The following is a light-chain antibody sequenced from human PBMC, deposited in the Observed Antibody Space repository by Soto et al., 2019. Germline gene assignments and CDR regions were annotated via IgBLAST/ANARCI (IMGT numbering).Light chain of an antibody. CDR1: QSINTY. J-gene: IGKJ1*01. V-gene: IGKV1-39*01. CDR3: QQSASNPWT. CDR2: AAS. Sequence: DIQLTQSPSSVSASVGDSVTITCRASQSINTYLSWYQQMPGNAPKLLIYAASSLQSGVASRFSASGSGTDFTLTISSLQPEDFATYYCQQSASNPWTFGQGTKV.